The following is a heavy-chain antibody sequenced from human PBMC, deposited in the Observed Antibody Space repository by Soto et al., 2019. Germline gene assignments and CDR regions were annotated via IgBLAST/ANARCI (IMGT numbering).Heavy chain of an antibody. V-gene: IGHV1-18*01. CDR1: GYTFTSYG. D-gene: IGHD1-1*01. CDR3: ADQRNPENWFDP. CDR2: ISAYNGNT. J-gene: IGHJ5*02. Sequence: ASVNVSCKASGYTFTSYGISWVLQAPGQGLEWMGWISAYNGNTNYAQKLQGRVTMTTDTSTSTAYMELRSLRSDDTAVYYCADQRNPENWFDPWGQGTLVTAPQ.